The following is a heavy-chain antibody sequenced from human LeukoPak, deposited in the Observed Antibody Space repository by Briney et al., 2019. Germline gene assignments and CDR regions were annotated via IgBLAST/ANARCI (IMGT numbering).Heavy chain of an antibody. CDR2: INPNSGDT. J-gene: IGHJ4*02. CDR1: GYTFTDYY. CDR3: ARANFLYCSSTTCLFDY. Sequence: ASVKVSGKASGYTFTDYYMHWVRQAPGQGFEWMGWINPNSGDTNCAQKFQGRVTMTRDTSISTAHMELSRLRSDDTAVYYCARANFLYCSSTTCLFDYWGQGTLVIVSS. V-gene: IGHV1-2*02. D-gene: IGHD2-2*01.